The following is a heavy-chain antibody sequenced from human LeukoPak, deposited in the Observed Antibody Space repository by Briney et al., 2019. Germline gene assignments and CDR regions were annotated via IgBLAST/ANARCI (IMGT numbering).Heavy chain of an antibody. Sequence: PSETLSLTCAVYDGSFSGYYWSWIRQPPGKGLEWIGEINHSGSTNYNPSLKSRVTTSVDTSKNQFSLKLSSVTAADTAVYYCASRIAARLPSYYYYGMDVWGQGTTVTVSS. CDR2: INHSGST. D-gene: IGHD6-6*01. CDR1: DGSFSGYY. CDR3: ASRIAARLPSYYYYGMDV. J-gene: IGHJ6*02. V-gene: IGHV4-34*01.